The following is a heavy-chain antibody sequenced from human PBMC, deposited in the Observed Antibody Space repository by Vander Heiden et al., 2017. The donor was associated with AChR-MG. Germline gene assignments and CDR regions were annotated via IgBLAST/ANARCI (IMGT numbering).Heavy chain of an antibody. CDR3: ARVLVQAGDAFDI. CDR1: GGPISSYY. Sequence: QVQLQESGPGLVKPSATLSLTCTVSGGPISSYYWSWIRQPPGKGLEWIGYIYYSGSTNYNPSLKSRVTISVETSKNQFSLKLSSVTAADTAVYYCARVLVQAGDAFDIWGQGTMVTVSS. CDR2: IYYSGST. J-gene: IGHJ3*02. V-gene: IGHV4-59*01. D-gene: IGHD1-26*01.